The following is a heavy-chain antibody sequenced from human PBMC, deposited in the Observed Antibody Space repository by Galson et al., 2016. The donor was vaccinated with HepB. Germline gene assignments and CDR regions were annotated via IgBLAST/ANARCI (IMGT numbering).Heavy chain of an antibody. CDR1: GFIFINHG. Sequence: SLRLSCAASGFIFINHGMHWVRQAPGKELEWVTSIWFDESDSHYSDSVKGRFTISRDNSKNTIDLQMTRLTVEDTGVYFCAAEPPRWSTSYCFAYWGQGTLGSVAS. D-gene: IGHD2-15*01. V-gene: IGHV3-33*01. CDR2: IWFDESDS. J-gene: IGHJ4*02. CDR3: AAEPPRWSTSYCFAY.